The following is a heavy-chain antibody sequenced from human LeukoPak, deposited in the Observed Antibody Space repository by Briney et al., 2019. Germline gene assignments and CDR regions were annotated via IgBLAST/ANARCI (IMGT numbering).Heavy chain of an antibody. D-gene: IGHD3-22*01. J-gene: IGHJ3*02. CDR2: INHSGST. CDR1: GGSFSGYY. CDR3: ARHSGYYYARDAFDI. Sequence: SETLSLTCAVYGGSFSGYYWSWIRQPPGKGLEWIGEINHSGSTNYNPSLKSRVTISVDTSKNQFSLKLSSVTAADTAVYYCARHSGYYYARDAFDIWGQGTLVTVSS. V-gene: IGHV4-34*01.